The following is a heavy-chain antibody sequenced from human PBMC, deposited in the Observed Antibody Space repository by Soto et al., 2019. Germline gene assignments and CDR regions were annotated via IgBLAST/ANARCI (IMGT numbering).Heavy chain of an antibody. D-gene: IGHD2-15*01. Sequence: GGSLRLSCAASGFTFDDYAMHWVRQAPGKGLEWVSGISWNSGSIDYEDSVKGRFIISRDNAKNSLYLQMNSLRVEDTALYYCAKDLSGGSPYGLDVWGQGTTVTVSS. J-gene: IGHJ6*02. CDR3: AKDLSGGSPYGLDV. V-gene: IGHV3-9*01. CDR1: GFTFDDYA. CDR2: ISWNSGSI.